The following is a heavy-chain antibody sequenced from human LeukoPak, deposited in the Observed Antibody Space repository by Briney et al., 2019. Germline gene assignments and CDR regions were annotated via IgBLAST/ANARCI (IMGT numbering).Heavy chain of an antibody. CDR2: ISYDGSNK. CDR3: AKGLLIWFGELPLDY. Sequence: AASGFTFSSXGXXWVRXXXGKXXXXXXXISYDGSNKYYADSVKGRFTISRDNSKNTLYVQMNSLRAEDTAVYYCAKGLLIWFGELPLDYWGQGTLVTVSS. V-gene: IGHV3-30*18. D-gene: IGHD3-10*01. J-gene: IGHJ4*02. CDR1: GFTFSSXG.